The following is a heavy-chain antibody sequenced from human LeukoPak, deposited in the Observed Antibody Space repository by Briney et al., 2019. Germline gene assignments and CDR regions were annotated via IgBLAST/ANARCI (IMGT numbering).Heavy chain of an antibody. CDR3: ARDSTSSYCGGDYYAFDI. Sequence: PSETLSLTCTVSGGSISGYYWSWIRQSPGKGLEWIGYIYYSGSTNYNPSLKSRVTISVDTSKNQFSLKLSSVTAADTAVYYCARDSTSSYCGGDYYAFDIWGQGTMVTVSS. V-gene: IGHV4-59*01. CDR1: GGSISGYY. D-gene: IGHD2-21*02. CDR2: IYYSGST. J-gene: IGHJ3*02.